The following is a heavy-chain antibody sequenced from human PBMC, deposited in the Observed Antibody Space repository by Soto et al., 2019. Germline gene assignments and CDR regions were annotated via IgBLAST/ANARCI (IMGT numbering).Heavy chain of an antibody. D-gene: IGHD5-18*01. CDR2: IYSGGST. CDR1: GFTVSSSY. J-gene: IGHJ4*02. V-gene: IGHV3-53*02. Sequence: VQLVETGGGLIQPGGSLRLSCAASGFTVSSSYMSWVRQAPGKGLEWVSVIYSGGSTYYADSVKGRFTISRDNSKNTLYLQMNSLGAEDTAVYYCARGGGYNVDTAIFSRWGQGTLVTVSS. CDR3: ARGGGYNVDTAIFSR.